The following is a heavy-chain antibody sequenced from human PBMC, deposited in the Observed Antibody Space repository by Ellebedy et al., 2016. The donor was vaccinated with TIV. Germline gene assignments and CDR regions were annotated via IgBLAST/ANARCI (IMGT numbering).Heavy chain of an antibody. CDR2: INWNADP. D-gene: IGHD4-17*01. CDR3: ARDYFGDYSLDY. V-gene: IGHV3-20*04. CDR1: GFKFEDYG. Sequence: GESLKISCAASGFKFEDYGMSWVRQGPGKGLEWVSGINWNADPHYVDSVRGRFTISRDNAKTSLHLQMNSLRAEDTALYYCARDYFGDYSLDYWGRGTLVTVSS. J-gene: IGHJ4*02.